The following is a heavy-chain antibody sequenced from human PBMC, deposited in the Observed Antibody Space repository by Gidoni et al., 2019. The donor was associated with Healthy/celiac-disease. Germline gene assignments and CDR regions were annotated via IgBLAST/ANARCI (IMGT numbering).Heavy chain of an antibody. CDR2: IYYSGST. D-gene: IGHD6-19*01. CDR1: DGSISSYY. CDR3: ARDGGQWLNFDY. J-gene: IGHJ4*02. Sequence: QVQLQESGPGLVKPSETLSLTCPVSDGSISSYYWSWIRQHPGKGLEWIGYIYYSGSTNYNPSLKSRVTISVDTSKNQFSLKLSTVTAADTAVYYCARDGGQWLNFDYWGQGTLVTVSS. V-gene: IGHV4-59*01.